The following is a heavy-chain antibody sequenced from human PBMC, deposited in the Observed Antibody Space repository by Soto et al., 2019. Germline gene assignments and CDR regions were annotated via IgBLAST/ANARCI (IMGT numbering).Heavy chain of an antibody. CDR1: GYSFTSYW. Sequence: GESLKISCKGSGYSFTSYWIGWVRQMPGKGLEWMGIIYPGDSDTRYSPSFQGQVTISADKSISTAYLQWSSLKASDTAMYYCARHNNYDILTGYYDSYYYYGMDVWGQGTTVTVSS. J-gene: IGHJ6*02. D-gene: IGHD3-9*01. CDR2: IYPGDSDT. CDR3: ARHNNYDILTGYYDSYYYYGMDV. V-gene: IGHV5-51*01.